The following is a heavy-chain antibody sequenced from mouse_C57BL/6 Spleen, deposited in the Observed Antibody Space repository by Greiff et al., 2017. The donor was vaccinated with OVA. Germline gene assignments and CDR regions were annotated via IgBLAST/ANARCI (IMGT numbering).Heavy chain of an antibody. V-gene: IGHV3-6*01. CDR3: ARDAAQVPFAY. Sequence: DVKLQESGPGLVKPSQSLSLTCSVTGYSITSGYYWNWIRQFPGNKLEWMGYISYDGSNNYNPSLKNRISITRDTSKNQFFLKLNSVTTEDTATYYCARDAAQVPFAYWGQGTLVTVSA. CDR2: ISYDGSN. J-gene: IGHJ3*01. CDR1: GYSITSGYY. D-gene: IGHD3-2*02.